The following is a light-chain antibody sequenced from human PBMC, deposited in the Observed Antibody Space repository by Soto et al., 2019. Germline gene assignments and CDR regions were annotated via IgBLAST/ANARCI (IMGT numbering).Light chain of an antibody. Sequence: VLTQSPATLSLSPGERATLSCRASQTVSRYLAWYQQKPCQAPRLLIYYASNRATGIPARFSGSGSVTDYTLTISSLEPEDFAVYYCQQRSTWTFLTFGGGNTVEI. V-gene: IGKV3-11*01. CDR1: QTVSRY. J-gene: IGKJ4*01. CDR3: QQRSTWTFLT. CDR2: YAS.